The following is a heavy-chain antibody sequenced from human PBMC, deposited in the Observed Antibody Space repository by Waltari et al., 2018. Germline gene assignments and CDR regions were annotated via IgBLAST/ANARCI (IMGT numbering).Heavy chain of an antibody. D-gene: IGHD4-17*01. Sequence: QVQLQESGPGLVKPSETLSLTCTVSGGSISTFYWNWIRQPAGKGLEWIGRIYMTGTTNDNPSLNSRVTLAVDTSKNQFSLKLTAVTAADTAVYYCARDLYGGKTGLEYWGQGILVTVSS. CDR2: IYMTGTT. J-gene: IGHJ4*02. CDR1: GGSISTFY. V-gene: IGHV4-4*07. CDR3: ARDLYGGKTGLEY.